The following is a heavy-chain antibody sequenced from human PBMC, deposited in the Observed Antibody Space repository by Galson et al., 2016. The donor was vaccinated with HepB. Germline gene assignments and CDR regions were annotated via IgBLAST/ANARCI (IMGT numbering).Heavy chain of an antibody. V-gene: IGHV3-48*02. CDR2: ISFSSTNI. D-gene: IGHD2/OR15-2a*01. Sequence: SLRLSCAASGITFSSYSMSWVRQAPGKGLEWISYISFSSTNIHYADSVRGRFAVSRDNAKNSLYLQMSSLRDEDTAVYYCAKRHEYCPPVGCSVDSWGQGTLVSVSS. CDR3: AKRHEYCPPVGCSVDS. J-gene: IGHJ4*02. CDR1: GITFSSYS.